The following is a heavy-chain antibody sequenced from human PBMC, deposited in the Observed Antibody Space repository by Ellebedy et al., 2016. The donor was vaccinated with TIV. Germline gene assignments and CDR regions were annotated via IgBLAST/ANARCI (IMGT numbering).Heavy chain of an antibody. CDR1: GYTFTSYG. D-gene: IGHD3-22*01. J-gene: IGHJ4*02. Sequence: AASVKVSCKASGYTFTSYGISWVRQAPGQGLEWMGWISAYNGNTNYAQKLQGRVTMTTDTSTSTAYMELRSLRSDDTAVYYCATSPYYYDSSGYDWGQGTLVTVSS. CDR2: ISAYNGNT. CDR3: ATSPYYYDSSGYD. V-gene: IGHV1-18*01.